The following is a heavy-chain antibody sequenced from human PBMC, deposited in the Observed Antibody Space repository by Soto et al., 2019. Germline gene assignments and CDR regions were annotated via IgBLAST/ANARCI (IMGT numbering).Heavy chain of an antibody. V-gene: IGHV5-10-1*01. Sequence: GESLQISSKGSGYSFTSYWISWVRQMQGKGLEWMGRIDPSDSYTNYSPSFQGHVTISADKSISTAYLQWSSLKASDTAMYYCARVKAAGWNYYYYYGMDVWGQGTTVTVSS. CDR3: ARVKAAGWNYYYYYGMDV. J-gene: IGHJ6*02. CDR1: GYSFTSYW. D-gene: IGHD3-3*01. CDR2: IDPSDSYT.